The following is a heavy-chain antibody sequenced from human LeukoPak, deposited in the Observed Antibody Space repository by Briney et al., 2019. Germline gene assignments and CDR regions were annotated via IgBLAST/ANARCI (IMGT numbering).Heavy chain of an antibody. CDR1: GGSISRYY. CDR3: ARGRFEEYYDFWSGYYNGGRFDY. V-gene: IGHV4-59*12. D-gene: IGHD3-3*01. Sequence: SETLSLTCTVSGGSISRYYWSWIRQPPGKGLEWIGYIYYSGSTNYNPSLKSRVTISVDTSKNQFSLKLSSVTAADTAVYYCARGRFEEYYDFWSGYYNGGRFDYWGQGTLVTVSS. CDR2: IYYSGST. J-gene: IGHJ4*02.